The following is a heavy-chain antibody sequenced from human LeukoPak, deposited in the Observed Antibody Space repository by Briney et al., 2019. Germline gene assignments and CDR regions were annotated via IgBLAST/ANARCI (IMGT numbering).Heavy chain of an antibody. J-gene: IGHJ3*02. CDR1: GFTFSSYA. CDR2: ISYDGSNK. V-gene: IGHV3-30*04. D-gene: IGHD6-19*01. Sequence: GGSLRLSCAASGFTFSSYAMHWVRQAPGKGLEWVAVISYDGSNKYYADSVEGRFTISRDNSKNTLYLQMNSLRAEDTAVYYCARDRIAVAGTRYAFDIWGQGTMVTVSS. CDR3: ARDRIAVAGTRYAFDI.